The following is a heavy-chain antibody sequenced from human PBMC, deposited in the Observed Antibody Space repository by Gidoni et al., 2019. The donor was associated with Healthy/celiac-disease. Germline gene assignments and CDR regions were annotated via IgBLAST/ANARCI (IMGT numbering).Heavy chain of an antibody. CDR1: GYTFTSSS. V-gene: IGHV1-18*01. CDR3: ARDVKDDSSWYYVY. CDR2: ISAYNGNT. J-gene: IGHJ4*02. Sequence: QVQLVQSGAEVKKPGASVKVSCKASGYTFTSSSISWVRQAPGQGLEWMGWISAYNGNTNYAQKLQGRVTMTTDTSTSTAYMELRSLRSDDTAVYYCARDVKDDSSWYYVYWGQGTLVTVSS. D-gene: IGHD6-13*01.